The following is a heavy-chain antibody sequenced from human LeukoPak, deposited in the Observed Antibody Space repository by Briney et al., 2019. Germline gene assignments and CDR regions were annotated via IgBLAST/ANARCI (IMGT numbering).Heavy chain of an antibody. Sequence: PGGSLRLSCAASGFIFSSYAIHWVRQAPGKGLEWVAVISYDGSNKYYADSVKGRFTISRDNSQNTLYLQMNNLRAEDTAVYYCAPSQLEIWSWLDPWGQGTLVTVSS. CDR3: APSQLEIWSWLDP. V-gene: IGHV3-30-3*01. CDR2: ISYDGSNK. D-gene: IGHD1-1*01. CDR1: GFIFSSYA. J-gene: IGHJ5*02.